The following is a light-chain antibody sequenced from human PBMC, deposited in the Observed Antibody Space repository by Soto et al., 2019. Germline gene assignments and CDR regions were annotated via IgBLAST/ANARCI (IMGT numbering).Light chain of an antibody. CDR2: TNN. J-gene: IGLJ2*01. V-gene: IGLV1-40*01. CDR1: SSNIGAGYD. CDR3: QSYDSSLSALV. Sequence: QSVLTQPPSVSGAPGQRVTISCTGSSSNIGAGYDVHWYQHLPGTAPKLLIYTNNVRPSRVPDRFSGSKSDTSSSLAVTGLQAEDEGDYYCQSYDSSLSALVFGGGTKLTVL.